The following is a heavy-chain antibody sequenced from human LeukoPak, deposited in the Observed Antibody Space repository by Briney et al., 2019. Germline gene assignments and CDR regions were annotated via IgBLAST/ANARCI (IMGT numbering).Heavy chain of an antibody. CDR3: ARGEHGGTGRY. D-gene: IGHD4-23*01. V-gene: IGHV1-69*06. CDR1: GGTFSSYA. CDR2: IIPIFGTA. Sequence: GASVKVSCKASGGTFSSYAISWVRQAPGQGLEWMGGIIPIFGTANYAQKFQGRVTITADKSTSTAYMELSSLRSEDTAVYYCARGEHGGTGRYWGQGTLVTVSS. J-gene: IGHJ4*02.